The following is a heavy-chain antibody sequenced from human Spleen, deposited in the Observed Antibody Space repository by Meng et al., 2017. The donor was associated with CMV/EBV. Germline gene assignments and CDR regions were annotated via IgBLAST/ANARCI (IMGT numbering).Heavy chain of an antibody. CDR1: GGPCSSYG. CDR3: AVDCSSTTCYGFDY. CDR2: IIPIFGTA. D-gene: IGHD2-2*01. Sequence: QVQLGQVWAEVKKPGSSVKGSCKASGGPCSSYGISWVRQAPGQGLEWMGGIIPIFGTANYAQKFQGRVTITADKSTSTAYMELSSLRSEDTAVYYCAVDCSSTTCYGFDYWGQGTLVTVSS. J-gene: IGHJ4*02. V-gene: IGHV1-69*06.